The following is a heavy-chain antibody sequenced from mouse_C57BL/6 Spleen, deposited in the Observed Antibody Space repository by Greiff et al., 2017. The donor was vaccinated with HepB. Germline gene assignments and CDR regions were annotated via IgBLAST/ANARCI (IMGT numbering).Heavy chain of an antibody. Sequence: SGSELRSPGSSVKLSCKDFDSEVFPIAYMSWVRQKPGHGFEWIGGILPSIGRTIYGEKFEDKATLDADTLSNTAYLELNSLTSEDSAIYYCARNYYGNYGYWYFDVWGTGTTVTVSS. CDR2: ILPSIGRT. CDR3: ARNYYGNYGYWYFDV. D-gene: IGHD2-1*01. V-gene: IGHV15-2*01. CDR1: DSEVFPIAY. J-gene: IGHJ1*03.